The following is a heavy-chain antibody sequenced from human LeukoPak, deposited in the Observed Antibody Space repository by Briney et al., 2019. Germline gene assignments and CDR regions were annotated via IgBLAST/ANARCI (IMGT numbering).Heavy chain of an antibody. CDR2: INHSGST. V-gene: IGHV4-34*01. J-gene: IGHJ5*02. CDR3: ARGSAYCGGDCSPWFDP. Sequence: PSETLSLTCAVYGGSFSGYYWSWIRQPPGKGLEWIGEINHSGSTNYNPSLKSRVTISVDTSKNQFSLKLSSVTAADTAVYYCARGSAYCGGDCSPWFDPWGQGTLVTVSS. CDR1: GGSFSGYY. D-gene: IGHD2-21*02.